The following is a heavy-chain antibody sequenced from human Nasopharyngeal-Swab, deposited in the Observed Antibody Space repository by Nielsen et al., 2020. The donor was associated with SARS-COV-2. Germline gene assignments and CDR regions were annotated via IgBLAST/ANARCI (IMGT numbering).Heavy chain of an antibody. CDR2: ISAYNSNT. V-gene: IGHV1-18*01. Sequence: VRQAPGQGLEWMGWISAYNSNTNYAQKLQGRVTMTTDTSTSTAYMELRSLRSDDTAVYYCARVGTTGTTAFDYWGQGTLVTVSS. D-gene: IGHD1-1*01. CDR3: ARVGTTGTTAFDY. J-gene: IGHJ4*02.